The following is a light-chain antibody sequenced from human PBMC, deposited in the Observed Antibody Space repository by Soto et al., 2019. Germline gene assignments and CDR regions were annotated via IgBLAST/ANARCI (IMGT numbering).Light chain of an antibody. CDR2: RAS. CDR1: QSVSSNY. CDR3: QQDCRSPLP. Sequence: IVLTHSRSTRAFSTFERATLSCVSSQSVSSNYLAWYQQKPGQAPKVLIYRASIRATGIPDRFTGSGSGTDFTLTISILEPEDFVVYCCQQDCRSPLPFGGVTIAEIK. V-gene: IGKV3-20*01. J-gene: IGKJ4*01.